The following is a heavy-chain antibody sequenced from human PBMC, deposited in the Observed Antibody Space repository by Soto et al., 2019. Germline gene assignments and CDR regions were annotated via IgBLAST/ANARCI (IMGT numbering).Heavy chain of an antibody. V-gene: IGHV3-30-3*01. J-gene: IGHJ3*01. Sequence: GRSMRLSCRAWGVSFSSYALHRVRQAPGKGLEWVSVISYDGSNKYYADSWKGRFTISRDTSKNTLYLQMNSLRAEDTAVYYCATDIVVVVAASAFDFWGQGTMVTVS. CDR3: ATDIVVVVAASAFDF. D-gene: IGHD2-15*01. CDR1: GVSFSSYA. CDR2: ISYDGSNK.